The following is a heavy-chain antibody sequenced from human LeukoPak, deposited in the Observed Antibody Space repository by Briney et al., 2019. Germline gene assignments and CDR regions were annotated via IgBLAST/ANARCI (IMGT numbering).Heavy chain of an antibody. V-gene: IGHV3-53*01. CDR1: GFSVSSNY. CDR3: AKGHIDSEWLYFDS. D-gene: IGHD2-21*01. Sequence: GGSLRLSCAASGFSVSSNYISWVRQAPGKGLEWVSIIYSDGSTFHADSVKGRFTISRDNSKSTLYLQMNSLRADDTALYYCAKGHIDSEWLYFDSWGQGALVTVSS. CDR2: IYSDGST. J-gene: IGHJ4*02.